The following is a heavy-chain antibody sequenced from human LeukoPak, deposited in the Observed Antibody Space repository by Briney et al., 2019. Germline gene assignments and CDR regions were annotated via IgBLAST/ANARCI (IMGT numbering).Heavy chain of an antibody. CDR3: ARDMGVGYCSDY. Sequence: PGGSQRLSCAASGFTFSSYEMNWVRQAPGKGLEWVSYISSSGSTIYYAYSVKGRFTISRDNAKNSLYLQMNRLRAEDTAVYYCARDMGVGYCSDYWGQGTLVTVSS. J-gene: IGHJ4*02. V-gene: IGHV3-48*03. D-gene: IGHD2-15*01. CDR1: GFTFSSYE. CDR2: ISSSGSTI.